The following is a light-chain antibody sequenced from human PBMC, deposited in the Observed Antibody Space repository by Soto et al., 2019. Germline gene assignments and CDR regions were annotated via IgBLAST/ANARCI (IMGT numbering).Light chain of an antibody. J-gene: IGKJ1*01. V-gene: IGKV3-11*01. CDR1: EDVGNS. CDR3: QQRYNWPRT. Sequence: DIVLTQSPAILSLSPGERATLSCRASEDVGNSLAWYQQRPGQSPRLLIYDVSNRATGIPSRFSGSGSGADFTLTISSLEPDDFAVYYCQQRYNWPRTFGQGTKV. CDR2: DVS.